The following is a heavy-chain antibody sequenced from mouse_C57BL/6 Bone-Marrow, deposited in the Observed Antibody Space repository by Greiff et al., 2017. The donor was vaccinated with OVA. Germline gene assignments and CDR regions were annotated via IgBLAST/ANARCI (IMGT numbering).Heavy chain of an antibody. CDR2: IHPNSGST. D-gene: IGHD1-1*01. CDR3: ARSYYYCSSYDFYV. V-gene: IGHV1-64*01. CDR1: GYTFTSYW. J-gene: IGHJ1*03. Sequence: QVQLQQPGAELVKPGDSVKLSCKASGYTFTSYWMHWVKQRPGQGLEWIGMIHPNSGSTNYNEKLKSKATMTVDKYSSTAYMQLSSLTSDDSAVYYGARSYYYCSSYDFYVWCTGTTVTVSS.